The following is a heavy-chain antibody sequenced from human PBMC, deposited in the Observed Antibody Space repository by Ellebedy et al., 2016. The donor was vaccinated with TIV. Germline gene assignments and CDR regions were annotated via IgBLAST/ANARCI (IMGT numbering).Heavy chain of an antibody. V-gene: IGHV1-46*01. Sequence: ASVKVSXXASGYTFTSYYMHWVRQAPGQGLEWMGIINPSGGSTSYAQKFQGRVTMTRDTSTSTVYMELSSLRSEDTAVYYCARLPARYSGYDFYLFDYWGQGTLVTVSS. CDR1: GYTFTSYY. J-gene: IGHJ4*02. CDR3: ARLPARYSGYDFYLFDY. D-gene: IGHD5-12*01. CDR2: INPSGGST.